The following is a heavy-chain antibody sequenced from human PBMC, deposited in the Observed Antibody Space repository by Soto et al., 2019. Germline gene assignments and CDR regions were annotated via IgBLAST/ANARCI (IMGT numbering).Heavy chain of an antibody. CDR2: ISYDGSNK. CDR1: GFTFSSYG. Sequence: QVQLVESGGGVVQPGRSLRLSCAASGFTFSSYGMHWVRQAPGKGLEWVAVISYDGSNKYYADSVKGRFTISRDNSKNTLYLQMNSLRAEDTAVYYCAKPLYSSIWQEFDYWGQGTLVPVSS. CDR3: AKPLYSSIWQEFDY. D-gene: IGHD6-13*01. V-gene: IGHV3-30*18. J-gene: IGHJ4*02.